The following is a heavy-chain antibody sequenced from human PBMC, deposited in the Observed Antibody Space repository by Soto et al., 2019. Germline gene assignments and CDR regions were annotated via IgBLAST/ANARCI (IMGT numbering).Heavy chain of an antibody. D-gene: IGHD2-15*01. CDR1: GFTFSNYW. CDR2: IDSDGSRI. CDR3: VRTSLVVAVATREDF. Sequence: EVQLVESGGGLVQPGESLRLSCAASGFTFSNYWMHWVRQAPGKGLVWVSRIDSDGSRITYADFVKGRFTSSRDNAKNTVCLHMNSLTAEDTAVYYCVRTSLVVAVATREDFWGQGTLVTVSS. J-gene: IGHJ4*02. V-gene: IGHV3-74*01.